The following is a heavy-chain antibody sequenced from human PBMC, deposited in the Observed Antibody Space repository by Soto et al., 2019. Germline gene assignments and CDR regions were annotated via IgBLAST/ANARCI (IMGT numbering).Heavy chain of an antibody. V-gene: IGHV3-23*01. Sequence: PGGSLRLSCAASGFDFSSYAISWVRQAPGKGLECISLISGSGVPTLYAESVKGRFSVSRDNSKDTLFLEMNNLGVDDTAMYYCAKSFCSSSSCFFLWVDPWGPGTLVSVS. CDR1: GFDFSSYA. J-gene: IGHJ5*02. CDR2: ISGSGVPT. CDR3: AKSFCSSSSCFFLWVDP. D-gene: IGHD2-2*01.